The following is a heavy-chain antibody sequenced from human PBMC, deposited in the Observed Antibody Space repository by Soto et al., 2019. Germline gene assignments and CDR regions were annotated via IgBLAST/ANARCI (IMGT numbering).Heavy chain of an antibody. CDR1: GYTFTSYA. CDR2: INAGNGNT. CDR3: ARDLSGWFGGYYYYYMDV. J-gene: IGHJ6*03. V-gene: IGHV1-3*01. D-gene: IGHD6-19*01. Sequence: ASVKVSCKASGYTFTSYAMHWVRQAPGQRLEWTGWINAGNGNTKYSQKFQGRVTITRDTSASTAYMELSSLRSEDTAVYYCARDLSGWFGGYYYYYMDVWGKGTTVTVSS.